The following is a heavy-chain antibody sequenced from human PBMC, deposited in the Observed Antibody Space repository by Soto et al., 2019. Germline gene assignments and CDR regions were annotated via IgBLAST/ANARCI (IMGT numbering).Heavy chain of an antibody. V-gene: IGHV1-69*01. CDR3: ARGQFCDFWSGYYLDY. D-gene: IGHD3-3*01. Sequence: QVPLVQSGAEMKTPGSSVRVSCKASGGTFGKSVITWVRQAPGQGLEWLGGIIPIFGATHYAQKFQGRVTITADEFTTTAYMGLSGLQSEDTAVYYCARGQFCDFWSGYYLDYWGQGTLVIVSS. CDR2: IIPIFGAT. CDR1: GGTFGKSV. J-gene: IGHJ4*02.